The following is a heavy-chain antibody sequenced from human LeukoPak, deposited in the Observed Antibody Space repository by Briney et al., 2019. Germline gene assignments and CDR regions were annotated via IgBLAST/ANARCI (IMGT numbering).Heavy chain of an antibody. J-gene: IGHJ4*02. D-gene: IGHD5-24*01. CDR1: GFTFSSYW. Sequence: GGSLRLSCAASGFTFSSYWMHWVRQAPGKGLVWVSRINSDGSSTSYADSVKGRFTISRDNAKNTLYLQMNSLGAEDTAVYYCARDESRDGYNLGFDYWGQGTLVTVSS. CDR3: ARDESRDGYNLGFDY. V-gene: IGHV3-74*01. CDR2: INSDGSST.